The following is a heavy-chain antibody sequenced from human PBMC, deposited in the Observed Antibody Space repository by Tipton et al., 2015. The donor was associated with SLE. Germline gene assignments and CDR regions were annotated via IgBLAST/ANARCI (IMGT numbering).Heavy chain of an antibody. CDR3: ARGGSDAFDF. CDR2: IGTAGDT. CDR1: GFIFSSYD. V-gene: IGHV3-13*01. Sequence: QLVQSGGGFVQPGGSLRLSCAASGFIFSSYDMHWVRQGTGKGLEWVSAIGTAGDTYYPGSVKGRFTISRENAKHSLYLQMTNLRAGDTAVYYCARGGSDAFDFWGQGTRVTVSS. D-gene: IGHD3-16*01. J-gene: IGHJ3*01.